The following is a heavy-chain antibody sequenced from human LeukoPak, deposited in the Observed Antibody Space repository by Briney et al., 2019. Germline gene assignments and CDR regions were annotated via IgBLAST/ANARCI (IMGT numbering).Heavy chain of an antibody. D-gene: IGHD3-10*01. CDR3: ARNYGSGSYSDY. J-gene: IGHJ4*02. CDR1: GGSISSYY. CDR2: IYYSGST. V-gene: IGHV4-59*01. Sequence: PSGTLSLTCTVSGGSISSYYWSWIRQPPGKGLEWIGYIYYSGSTNYNPSLKSRVTISVDTSKNQFSLKLSSVTAADTAVYYCARNYGSGSYSDYWGQGTLVTVSS.